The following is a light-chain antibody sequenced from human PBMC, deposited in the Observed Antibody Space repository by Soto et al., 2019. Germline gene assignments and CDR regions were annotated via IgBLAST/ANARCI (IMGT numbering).Light chain of an antibody. CDR1: SSNTGGNS. Sequence: QSFLTQPPSVSAAPGQKVTISCSGGSSNTGGNSVSWYQQLPGTAPKLLIYDDNKRPSGIPDRFSGSKSGTSATLGITGFQTGDEADYYCGSWDSSLSAYVFGPGTKVTVL. J-gene: IGLJ1*01. CDR2: DDN. CDR3: GSWDSSLSAYV. V-gene: IGLV1-51*01.